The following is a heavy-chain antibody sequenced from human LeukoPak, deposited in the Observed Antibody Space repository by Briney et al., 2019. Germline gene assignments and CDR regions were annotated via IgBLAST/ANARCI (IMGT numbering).Heavy chain of an antibody. CDR1: GFTFSSYG. D-gene: IGHD6-19*01. CDR3: XXXXXXQWLVESFDL. CDR2: IWYDGSNK. Sequence: PGRSLRLSCAASGFTFSSYGMHWVRQAPGKGLEWVAVIWYDGSNKYYADSVKGRFTISRDNSKNTLYLQMNSLRAEDTAVYYXXXXXXXQWLVESFDLWGRGTLVTVSS. J-gene: IGHJ2*01. V-gene: IGHV3-33*01.